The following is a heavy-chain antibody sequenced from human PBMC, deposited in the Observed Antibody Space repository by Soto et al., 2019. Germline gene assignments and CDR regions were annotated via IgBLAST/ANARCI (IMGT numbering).Heavy chain of an antibody. CDR3: ARTESSGWSTRYGMDV. D-gene: IGHD6-19*01. Sequence: EVQLLESGGGLVQPGRSLRLSCAVSGFTFGNFAMTWVRQAPGKGLEWVSGISGSGGDTYYADSVKGRFTISRDNSKNILYRQMSSLRADDTATFYCARTESSGWSTRYGMDVWGQGTTVTVSS. CDR1: GFTFGNFA. CDR2: ISGSGGDT. V-gene: IGHV3-23*01. J-gene: IGHJ6*02.